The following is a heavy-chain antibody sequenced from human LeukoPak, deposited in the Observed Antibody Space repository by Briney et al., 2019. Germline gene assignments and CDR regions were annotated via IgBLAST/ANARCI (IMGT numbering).Heavy chain of an antibody. D-gene: IGHD2-2*01. CDR1: GFTFSSYA. Sequence: PGGSLRLSCAASGFTFSSYAMHWVRQAPGKGLEWVAVISYDGSNKYYADSVKGRFTISRDNSKNTLYLQMNSLRAEDTAVYYCARDLLGYCSSTSCYWDAPFGYWGQGTLVTVSS. CDR2: ISYDGSNK. J-gene: IGHJ4*02. V-gene: IGHV3-30-3*01. CDR3: ARDLLGYCSSTSCYWDAPFGY.